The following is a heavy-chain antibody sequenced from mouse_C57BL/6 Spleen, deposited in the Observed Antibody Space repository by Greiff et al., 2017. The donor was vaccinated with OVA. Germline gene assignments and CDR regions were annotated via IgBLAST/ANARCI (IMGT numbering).Heavy chain of an antibody. D-gene: IGHD1-1*01. CDR2: IYPGGGST. J-gene: IGHJ4*01. CDR3: ARGETVVAPYAMDY. V-gene: IGHV1-55*01. CDR1: GYTFTSYW. Sequence: QVQLQESGAELVKPGASVKMSCKASGYTFTSYWIPWVKQRPGQGLEWIGDIYPGGGSTNYNQKFKSKATMTVDTSSSTAYMQLSSLTSEDSAVYECARGETVVAPYAMDYWGQGTSVTVAS.